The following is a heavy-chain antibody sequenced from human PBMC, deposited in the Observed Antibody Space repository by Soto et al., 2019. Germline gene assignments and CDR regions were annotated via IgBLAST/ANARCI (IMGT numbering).Heavy chain of an antibody. Sequence: ESLRLSCAASGFTFSSYAMSWVRQAPGKGLEWVSGIDGSGRNTYYADSVKGRFTISRDNSKNTLSVQMNGLRVEDTALYYCAKDGGSVCSGGTCYFQAPDYWGQGTLVTVSS. D-gene: IGHD2-15*01. CDR2: IDGSGRNT. CDR1: GFTFSSYA. CDR3: AKDGGSVCSGGTCYFQAPDY. V-gene: IGHV3-23*01. J-gene: IGHJ4*02.